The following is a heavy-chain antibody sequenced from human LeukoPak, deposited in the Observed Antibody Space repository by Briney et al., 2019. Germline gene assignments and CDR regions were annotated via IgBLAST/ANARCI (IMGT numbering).Heavy chain of an antibody. V-gene: IGHV3-33*01. Sequence: PGGSLRLSCAASGFTFSSYGMHWVRQAPGKGLEWVAVIWYDGSNKYYADSVKGRFTISRDNSKNTLYLQMNSLRAEDTAVYYCARERKQQLVEGWRSSYYYGMDVWGQGTTVTVSS. D-gene: IGHD6-13*01. CDR1: GFTFSSYG. CDR3: ARERKQQLVEGWRSSYYYGMDV. J-gene: IGHJ6*02. CDR2: IWYDGSNK.